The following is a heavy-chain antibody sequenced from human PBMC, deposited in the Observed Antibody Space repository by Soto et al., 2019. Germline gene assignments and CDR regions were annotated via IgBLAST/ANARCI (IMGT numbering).Heavy chain of an antibody. J-gene: IGHJ5*02. CDR2: IYSAGST. Sequence: EVQVVESGGGLVQPGGSLILSCAASGFIVSSSYMGWVRQAPVKGLEWVSVIYSAGSTYYADSVKGRFTISRASCKTTLYLQMDSLRAEDAAVYYCARSPTRTNYADCFDPWGQGTLVTVSS. CDR3: ARSPTRTNYADCFDP. D-gene: IGHD4-4*01. V-gene: IGHV3-66*01. CDR1: GFIVSSSY.